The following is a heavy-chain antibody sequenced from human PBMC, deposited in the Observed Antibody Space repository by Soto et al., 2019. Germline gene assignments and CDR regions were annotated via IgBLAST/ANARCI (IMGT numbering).Heavy chain of an antibody. CDR1: GYSFTSYW. J-gene: IGHJ3*02. CDR2: IYPGDSDT. V-gene: IGHV5-51*01. Sequence: PGESLKISCKGSGYSFTSYWIGWVRQMPGKGLEWMGIIYPGDSDTRYSPSFQGQVTISADKSISTAYLQWSSLKASDTAMYYCARSYDSSGYSQAPDAFDIWGQGTMVTVSS. D-gene: IGHD3-22*01. CDR3: ARSYDSSGYSQAPDAFDI.